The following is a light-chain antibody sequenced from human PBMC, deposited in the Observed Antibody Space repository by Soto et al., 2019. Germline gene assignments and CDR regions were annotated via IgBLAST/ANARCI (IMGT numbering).Light chain of an antibody. Sequence: QSALTQPRSVSGSPGQSVTISCTGTSSDVGGYNYVSWYQQHPGKAPKFKIYDVGKRPSGVPARFSGSKSGSTASLTISGLQAEDEADYYCCSYAGNYTWVFGGGTQLTVL. J-gene: IGLJ7*01. V-gene: IGLV2-11*01. CDR1: SSDVGGYNY. CDR3: CSYAGNYTWV. CDR2: DVG.